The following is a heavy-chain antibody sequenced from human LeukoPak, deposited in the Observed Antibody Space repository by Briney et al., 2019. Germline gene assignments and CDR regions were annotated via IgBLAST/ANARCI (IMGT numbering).Heavy chain of an antibody. J-gene: IGHJ4*02. CDR3: AKGRYDTDY. V-gene: IGHV3-23*01. CDR2: ISARGSV. Sequence: TGGSLRLSGAASGFTFSNYAMSWVRQAPRKGLEWVSVISARGSVYYPDSVKGRFTISRDNSKNTVYLQMNSLRAEDTALYYCAKGRYDTDYWGQGTLVIVSS. CDR1: GFTFSNYA. D-gene: IGHD1-1*01.